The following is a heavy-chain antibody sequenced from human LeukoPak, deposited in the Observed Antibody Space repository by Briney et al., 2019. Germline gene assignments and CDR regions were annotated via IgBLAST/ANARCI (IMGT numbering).Heavy chain of an antibody. J-gene: IGHJ4*02. D-gene: IGHD3-22*01. CDR1: GGSISSGDYY. V-gene: IGHV4-30-4*01. CDR3: ARGGYYDSSGYRPFDY. Sequence: SGTLSLTCGVSGGSISSGDYYWGWIRQPPGKGLEWIGYIYYSGSTYYNPSLKSRVTISVDTSKNQFSLKLSSVTAADTAVYYCARGGYYDSSGYRPFDYWGQGTLVTVSS. CDR2: IYYSGST.